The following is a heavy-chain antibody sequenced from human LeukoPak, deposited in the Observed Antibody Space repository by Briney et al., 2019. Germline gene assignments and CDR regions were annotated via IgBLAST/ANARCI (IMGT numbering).Heavy chain of an antibody. CDR1: GFTVSSND. Sequence: GGTLRLSCAASGFTVSSNDMSWVRQAPGKGLECISVIYSGGSTDYADSVKGRLTISRDNSKNTLYLQMNSLRAEDTAVYYCARVVDHDYGDYYLDYWGQGTLVTVSS. J-gene: IGHJ4*01. CDR2: IYSGGST. V-gene: IGHV3-53*01. CDR3: ARVVDHDYGDYYLDY. D-gene: IGHD4-17*01.